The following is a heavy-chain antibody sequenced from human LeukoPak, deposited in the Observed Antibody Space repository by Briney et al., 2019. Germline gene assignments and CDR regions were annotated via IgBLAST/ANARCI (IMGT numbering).Heavy chain of an antibody. CDR3: ARLMSQLVRFDYYYYMDV. Sequence: GASVKVSCKASGYTFTSYGISWVRQAPGQGLEWMGWISAYNGNTNYAQKLQGRVTMTTDTSTSTAYMELRSLRSDDTAVYYCARLMSQLVRFDYYYYMDVWGKGTTVTVSS. CDR1: GYTFTSYG. CDR2: ISAYNGNT. J-gene: IGHJ6*03. D-gene: IGHD6-6*01. V-gene: IGHV1-18*01.